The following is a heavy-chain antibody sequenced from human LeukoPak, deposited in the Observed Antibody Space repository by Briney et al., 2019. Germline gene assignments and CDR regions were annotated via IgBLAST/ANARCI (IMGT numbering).Heavy chain of an antibody. D-gene: IGHD3-22*01. CDR1: GLTGSHNY. J-gene: IGHJ4*02. CDR2: THSSGGT. Sequence: GGSLRLSCAASGLTGSHNYMSWVRQAPGRGLEWVSATHSSGGTYYADSVKGRFTISRDNSKNTLYLQMNSLRAEDTAVYYCAKDLKPPGPITMIVVVNSFDYWGQGTLVTVSS. V-gene: IGHV3-53*01. CDR3: AKDLKPPGPITMIVVVNSFDY.